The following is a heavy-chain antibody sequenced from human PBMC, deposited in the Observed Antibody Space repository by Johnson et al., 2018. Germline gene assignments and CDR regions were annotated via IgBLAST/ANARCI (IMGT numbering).Heavy chain of an antibody. J-gene: IGHJ1*01. Sequence: VQLLETGAEVKKPGASVKVSCKASGYTFTSYDISWVRQAAGQGLEWMGWMNPHTGNTGYAQKFQGRVTMTRNNSVTTAYMELSRLTSDETAVFYCARFLPSVVWGQGTLFNVPS. CDR2: MNPHTGNT. V-gene: IGHV1-8*01. D-gene: IGHD2-15*01. CDR3: ARFLPSVV. CDR1: GYTFTSYD.